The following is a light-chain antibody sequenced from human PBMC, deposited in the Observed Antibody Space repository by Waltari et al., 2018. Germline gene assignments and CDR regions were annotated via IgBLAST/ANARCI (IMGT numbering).Light chain of an antibody. J-gene: IGKJ4*01. CDR1: ETINNW. V-gene: IGKV1-5*03. Sequence: DVQLTQSPATLSASVGDRVTITCRATETINNWLAWYQHQPGTAPHLLIYEATHLHNGVPVRVSGSGSGTEFTLTITDLQPDDSAAYYCQQYNTYPLTFGGGTKLEI. CDR3: QQYNTYPLT. CDR2: EAT.